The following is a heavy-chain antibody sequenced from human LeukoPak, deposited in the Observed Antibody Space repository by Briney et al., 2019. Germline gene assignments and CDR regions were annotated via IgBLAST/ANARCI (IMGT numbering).Heavy chain of an antibody. Sequence: ASVKVSCKASGYTFTSYGISWVRQAPGQGLEWMGWISAYNGDSNYAQNFQGRVTMTTDISTTTAYMELSSLRSEDTAVYYCARAVYSSGWADAFDIWGQGTMVTVSS. CDR1: GYTFTSYG. CDR3: ARAVYSSGWADAFDI. D-gene: IGHD6-19*01. J-gene: IGHJ3*02. V-gene: IGHV1-18*01. CDR2: ISAYNGDS.